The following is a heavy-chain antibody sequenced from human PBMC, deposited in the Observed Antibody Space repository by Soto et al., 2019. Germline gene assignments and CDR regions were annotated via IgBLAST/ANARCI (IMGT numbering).Heavy chain of an antibody. CDR3: ARLGGSYAVPHFDY. V-gene: IGHV4-61*08. CDR1: GGSISSGGYS. D-gene: IGHD1-26*01. J-gene: IGHJ4*02. Sequence: ASETLSLTCAVSGGSISSGGYSWSWIRQPPEKGLEWMGYIYYSGTTTNYNPSLKSRVTLSVDTSKNQFSLRLSSVTAADTAVYYCARLGGSYAVPHFDYWGQGTLVTVSS. CDR2: IYYSGTTT.